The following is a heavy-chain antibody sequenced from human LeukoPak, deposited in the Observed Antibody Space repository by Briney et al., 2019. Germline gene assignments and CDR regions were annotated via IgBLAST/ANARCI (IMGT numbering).Heavy chain of an antibody. J-gene: IGHJ4*02. V-gene: IGHV1-69*05. CDR3: SCDTYYYDSSGYHEDY. Sequence: SVKVSCKSSGGTFSSYAISWVRQAPGQGLEWMGMIIPIFGTANYAQKFQGRVTITTDESTSTAYMELRSLRSEDTAVYYCSCDTYYYDSSGYHEDYWGQGTLVTVSS. D-gene: IGHD3-22*01. CDR1: GGTFSSYA. CDR2: IIPIFGTA.